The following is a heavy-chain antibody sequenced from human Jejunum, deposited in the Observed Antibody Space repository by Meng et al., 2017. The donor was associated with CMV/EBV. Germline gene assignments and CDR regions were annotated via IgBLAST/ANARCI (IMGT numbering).Heavy chain of an antibody. CDR2: IYPGDSDA. CDR1: GYNFNTYW. V-gene: IGHV5-51*01. Sequence: CQTSGYNFNTYWIGWVRQMPGRGLEWLGTIYPGDSDATYSPSVRDHVTFSADKSINTAYLQWDSLTASDTALYFCARPSSTKGLDYWGQGTLVTVSS. D-gene: IGHD1-26*01. J-gene: IGHJ4*02. CDR3: ARPSSTKGLDY.